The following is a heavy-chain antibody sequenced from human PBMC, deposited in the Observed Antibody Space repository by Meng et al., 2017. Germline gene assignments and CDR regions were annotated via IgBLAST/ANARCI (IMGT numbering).Heavy chain of an antibody. CDR3: ARDRVGGTAAQFDY. CDR1: RCSIHSGGYH. V-gene: IGHV4-31*03. D-gene: IGHD1-26*01. J-gene: IGHJ4*02. Sequence: LLQQCPGLVKPHQLLYISCLVSRCSIHSGGYHWTCFRKNPGHGPAWLGHIYYSGSTYYNPSLKSRLTISVDTSQNQFSLNLISLTAADTAVYYCARDRVGGTAAQFDYWGQGTLVTVSS. CDR2: IYYSGST.